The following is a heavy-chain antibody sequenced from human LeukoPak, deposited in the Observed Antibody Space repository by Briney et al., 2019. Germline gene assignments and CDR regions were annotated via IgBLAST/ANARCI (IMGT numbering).Heavy chain of an antibody. CDR1: GFTLSGYW. CDR2: IKKDGSER. J-gene: IGHJ4*02. CDR3: ATISSPLDY. V-gene: IGHV3-7*01. D-gene: IGHD2-15*01. Sequence: GGSLRLSCAASGFTLSGYWLSWVRQAPGKGLEWVDNIKKDGSERYYVDFVKGRFTISRDNAKNPVYLQMNSLRVEDTAMYYCATISSPLDYWGQGTLVTVSS.